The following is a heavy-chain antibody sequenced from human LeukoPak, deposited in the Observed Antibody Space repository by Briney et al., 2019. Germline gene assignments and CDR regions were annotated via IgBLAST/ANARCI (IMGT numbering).Heavy chain of an antibody. J-gene: IGHJ5*02. CDR1: GFTFSSYA. CDR2: ISGSGGST. Sequence: GGSLRLSCAASGFTFSSYAMSWVRQAPGKGLEWVSAISGSGGSTYYADSVKGRFTISRDNSKSTLYLQMNSLRAEDTAVYYCAKGGERSSKVVIRDWFDPWAREPWSPSPQ. CDR3: AKGGERSSKVVIRDWFDP. D-gene: IGHD3-22*01. V-gene: IGHV3-23*01.